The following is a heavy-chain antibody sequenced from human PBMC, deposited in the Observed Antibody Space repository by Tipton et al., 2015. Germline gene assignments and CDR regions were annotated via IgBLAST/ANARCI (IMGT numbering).Heavy chain of an antibody. CDR1: GFTFSSYA. V-gene: IGHV3-23*01. D-gene: IGHD3-3*01. Sequence: GSLRLSCEGSGFTFSSYAMSWVRQAPGKGLEWVSGISGSGGHTYYSDSAKGRFTTSRDNYKNTLYLYMNSLRAEDTAVYFCAKDSSLEIALSGSWGQGTLVTVSS. J-gene: IGHJ5*02. CDR3: AKDSSLEIALSGS. CDR2: ISGSGGHT.